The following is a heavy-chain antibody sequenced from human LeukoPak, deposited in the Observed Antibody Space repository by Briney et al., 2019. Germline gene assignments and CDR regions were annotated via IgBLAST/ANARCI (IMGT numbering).Heavy chain of an antibody. CDR1: GYSFTSYW. D-gene: IGHD6-19*01. Sequence: GESLKISCKGSGYSFTSYWIGWVRQMPGKGLEWMGIIYPGDSDTRYGPSFQGQVTISADKSISTAYLQWSSPKASDTAMYYCARLSSGWYPGFDFDYWGQGTLVTVSS. J-gene: IGHJ4*02. V-gene: IGHV5-51*01. CDR3: ARLSSGWYPGFDFDY. CDR2: IYPGDSDT.